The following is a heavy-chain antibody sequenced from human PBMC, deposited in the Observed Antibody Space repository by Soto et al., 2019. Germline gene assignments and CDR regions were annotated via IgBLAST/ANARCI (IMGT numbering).Heavy chain of an antibody. V-gene: IGHV4-31*03. CDR1: GGSISSGGYY. Sequence: PSETLSLTCTVSGGSISSGGYYWSWIRQHPGKGLEWIGYIYYSGSTYYNPSLKSRVTISVDTSKNQFSLKLSSVTAADTAVYYCARFPDIVVVPAARGGQWFDPWGQGTLVTVSS. CDR3: ARFPDIVVVPAARGGQWFDP. D-gene: IGHD2-2*01. CDR2: IYYSGST. J-gene: IGHJ5*02.